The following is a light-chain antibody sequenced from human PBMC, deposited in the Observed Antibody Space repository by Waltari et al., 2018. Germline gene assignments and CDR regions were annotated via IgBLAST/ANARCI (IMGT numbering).Light chain of an antibody. V-gene: IGLV1-40*01. CDR3: QSFDNNLSGSV. CDR2: GNT. CDR1: SSNFGAGYD. Sequence: QSVLTQPPSMSGAPGQKVTIPCTGGSSNFGAGYDFHWYQQFPGAAPKLLIFGNTNRASGVPGRFSGSKSGTSASLAIAGLQSEDEAVYYCQSFDNNLSGSVFGGGTKLTVL. J-gene: IGLJ3*02.